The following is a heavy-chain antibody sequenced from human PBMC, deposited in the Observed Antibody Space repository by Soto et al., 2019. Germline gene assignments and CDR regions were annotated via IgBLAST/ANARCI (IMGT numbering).Heavy chain of an antibody. CDR3: ARQVFGVLHGFVDV. V-gene: IGHV4-61*01. CDR1: GGSVSSGSYY. J-gene: IGHJ6*02. Sequence: SETLSLTCTVSGGSVSSGSYYWSWIRQPPGKGLEWIGYIYYSGSTNYNPSLKSRVTISVDTSKNQFSLKLSSVTAADTAVYYCARQVFGVLHGFVDVWGQGTTVTVSS. CDR2: IYYSGST. D-gene: IGHD3-10*01.